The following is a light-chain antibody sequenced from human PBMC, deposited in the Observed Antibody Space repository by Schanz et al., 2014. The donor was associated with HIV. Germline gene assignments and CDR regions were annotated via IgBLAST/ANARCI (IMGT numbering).Light chain of an antibody. CDR2: ANT. V-gene: IGLV1-40*01. CDR3: QSYDSSLSGFV. CDR1: RSNIGAGYD. Sequence: QSVLTQPPSVSGAPGQRVTISCTGSRSNIGAGYDVHWYQQLPGAAPKLLIYANTNRPSGVPDRFSGSKSGTSVSLAITDLQAEDEADYYCQSYDSSLSGFVFGTGTKLTVL. J-gene: IGLJ1*01.